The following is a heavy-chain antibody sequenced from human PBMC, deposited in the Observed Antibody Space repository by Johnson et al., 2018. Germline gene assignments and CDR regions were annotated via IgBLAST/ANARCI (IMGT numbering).Heavy chain of an antibody. CDR2: ISWDGGST. V-gene: IGHV3-43D*03. D-gene: IGHD3-10*01. CDR1: GFTFDDYA. J-gene: IGHJ6*03. CDR3: AKVSVPYYYGSGSYSYYYMDV. Sequence: VQLVQSGGVVVQPGGSLRLSCAASGFTFDDYAMHWVRHAPGKGLEWVSLISWDGGSTYYADSVMGRFTISSDNSKNSLYLQMNSLRAEDTALYYCAKVSVPYYYGSGSYSYYYMDVWGKGTTVTVSS.